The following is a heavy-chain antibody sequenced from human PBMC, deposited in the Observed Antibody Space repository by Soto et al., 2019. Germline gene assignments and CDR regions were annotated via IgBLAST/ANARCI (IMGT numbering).Heavy chain of an antibody. J-gene: IGHJ5*02. CDR2: IYWNDDK. CDR3: APRPLFYAEWLVLTPHNGFDP. D-gene: IGHD6-19*01. V-gene: IGHV2-5*01. CDR1: GFSLSTSGVG. Sequence: QITLKESGPTLVKPTQTLTLTCTFSGFSLSTSGVGVGWIRQPPGKALEWLARIYWNDDKRYSPSLKSRLTITKDTSKDQVVLTITNMAPVDTATYYCAPRPLFYAEWLVLTPHNGFDPWGQGTLVTVSS.